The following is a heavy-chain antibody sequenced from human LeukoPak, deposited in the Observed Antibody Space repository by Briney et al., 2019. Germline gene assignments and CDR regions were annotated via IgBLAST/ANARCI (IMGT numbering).Heavy chain of an antibody. CDR3: ARVVPAALSFDY. CDR1: GGSISSGGYY. Sequence: SQTLSLTCTVSGGSISSGGYYWSWIRQPPRKGLEWIGYIYHSGSTYYNPSLKSRVTISVDRSKNQFSLKLSSVTAADTAVYYCARVVPAALSFDYWGQGTLVTVSS. J-gene: IGHJ4*02. CDR2: IYHSGST. D-gene: IGHD2-2*01. V-gene: IGHV4-30-2*01.